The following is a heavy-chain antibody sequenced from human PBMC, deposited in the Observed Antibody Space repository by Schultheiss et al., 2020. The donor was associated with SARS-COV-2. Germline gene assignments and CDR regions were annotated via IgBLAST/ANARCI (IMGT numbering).Heavy chain of an antibody. Sequence: GGSLRLSCAASGFTFSNAWMSWVRQAPGKGLEWVGRIKSKTDGGTTDYAAPVKGRFTISRDDSKNTLYLQMNSLKTEDTAVYYCTTSIVVVPAAIAPHFDYWGQGTLVTVSS. V-gene: IGHV3-15*01. CDR1: GFTFSNAW. CDR2: IKSKTDGGTT. J-gene: IGHJ4*02. D-gene: IGHD2-2*02. CDR3: TTSIVVVPAAIAPHFDY.